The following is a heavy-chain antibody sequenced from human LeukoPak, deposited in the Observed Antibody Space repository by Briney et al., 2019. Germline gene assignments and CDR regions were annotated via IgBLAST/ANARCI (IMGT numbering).Heavy chain of an antibody. CDR3: AKQLGYCSDGSCYFPY. J-gene: IGHJ4*02. V-gene: IGHV3-23*01. Sequence: GGSLRLSCAASGLTFTSYSMNWVRQAPGKGLEWVSTISGGGGSTYYADSVQGRFTISRDNSKSTLCLQMNSLRAEDTAVYYCAKQLGYCSDGSCYFPYWGQGTLVTVSS. CDR2: ISGGGGST. D-gene: IGHD2-15*01. CDR1: GLTFTSYS.